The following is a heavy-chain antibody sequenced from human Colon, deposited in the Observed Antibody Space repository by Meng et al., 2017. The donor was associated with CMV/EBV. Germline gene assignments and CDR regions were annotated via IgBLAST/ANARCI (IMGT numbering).Heavy chain of an antibody. D-gene: IGHD6-19*01. V-gene: IGHV3-69-1*02. CDR2: ISSSSTI. CDR1: GFGFNNHA. Sequence: GGSLRLSCAASGFGFNNHAMSWVRRAPGKGLEWVSSISSSSTIYYADSVKGRFTISRDNAKNSLYLQMNSLRAEDTAVYYCARVAGDPLYYYYGMDVWGQGTTVTVSS. J-gene: IGHJ6*02. CDR3: ARVAGDPLYYYYGMDV.